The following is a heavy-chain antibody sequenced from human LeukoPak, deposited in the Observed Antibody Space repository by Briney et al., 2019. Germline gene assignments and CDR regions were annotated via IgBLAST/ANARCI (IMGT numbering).Heavy chain of an antibody. CDR1: GFTFSSYW. CDR2: IKQDGSEK. J-gene: IGHJ2*01. D-gene: IGHD6-13*01. Sequence: GGSLRLSCAASGFTFSSYWMSWVRQAPGKGLEWVANIKQDGSEKYYANSVKGRFTISRDNSKNTLNLQTGSLRAEDMAVYYCARGSSSCYWYFDVWGRGTVVTVSS. V-gene: IGHV3-7*01. CDR3: ARGSSSCYWYFDV.